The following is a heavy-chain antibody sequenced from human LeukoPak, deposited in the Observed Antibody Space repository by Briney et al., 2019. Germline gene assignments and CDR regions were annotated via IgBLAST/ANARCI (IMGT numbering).Heavy chain of an antibody. CDR2: IYPLDSDI. D-gene: IGHD4-23*01. V-gene: IGHV5-51*01. Sequence: GESLKISCKGSGYSFTTYWIGWVRQMPGKGLEWMGIIYPLDSDIRYSPSFQGQVTISAAKSITTAYLQWSSLQASDTAMYYCATPLTPPGGFDYWGQGTLVTVSS. CDR3: ATPLTPPGGFDY. CDR1: GYSFTTYW. J-gene: IGHJ4*02.